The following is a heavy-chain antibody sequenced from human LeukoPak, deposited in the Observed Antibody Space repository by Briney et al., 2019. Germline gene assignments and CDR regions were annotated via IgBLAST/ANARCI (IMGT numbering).Heavy chain of an antibody. V-gene: IGHV1-18*01. CDR3: ARNGYCSSTSCLFDY. J-gene: IGHJ4*02. CDR1: GYTFTNYG. Sequence: VSVKVSCKASGYTFTNYGVSWVRQAPGQGLEWMGWISAYNGNTNYPQKLQGRVTMTTDTSTSTAYMELRSLRSDDTAVYFCARNGYCSSTSCLFDYWGQGTLVTVSS. D-gene: IGHD2-2*01. CDR2: ISAYNGNT.